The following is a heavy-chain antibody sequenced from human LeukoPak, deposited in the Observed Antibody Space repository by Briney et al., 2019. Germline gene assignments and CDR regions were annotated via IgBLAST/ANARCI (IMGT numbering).Heavy chain of an antibody. D-gene: IGHD3-10*01. CDR3: ARENPYYYGSDDAFDI. Sequence: GGSLRLSCAASGFTFSSYSMNWVRQAPGKGLEWVSSISSSSSYIYYADSVKGRFTISRDNAKNSLYLQMNSLRAEDTAVYYCARENPYYYGSDDAFDIWGQGTMVTVAS. J-gene: IGHJ3*02. V-gene: IGHV3-21*01. CDR1: GFTFSSYS. CDR2: ISSSSSYI.